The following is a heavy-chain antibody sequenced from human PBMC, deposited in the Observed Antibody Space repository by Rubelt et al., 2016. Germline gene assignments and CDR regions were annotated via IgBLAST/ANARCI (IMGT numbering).Heavy chain of an antibody. D-gene: IGHD6-19*01. Sequence: QVQLVQSGAEVKKPGASVKVSCKASGYTFTGYYMHWVRQAPGQGLEWMGRIHPNSGGTNYAQKFQGRVTSTRDTSASTAYMELSSLRSEDTAIYYCATGYSSGWYVAYWGQGTLVTVSS. CDR3: ATGYSSGWYVAY. CDR2: IHPNSGGT. J-gene: IGHJ4*02. CDR1: GYTFTGYY. V-gene: IGHV1-2*01.